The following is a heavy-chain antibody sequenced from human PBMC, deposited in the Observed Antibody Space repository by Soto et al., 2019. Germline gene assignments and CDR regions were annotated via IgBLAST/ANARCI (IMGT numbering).Heavy chain of an antibody. CDR3: ARGDGTGLYNSGWSPRY. D-gene: IGHD6-19*01. Sequence: EVQLVGSGGGLVKPGESLRVSCAASGFTFSYYSLHWVRQAPGKGLEWVSSISGSSTYIYYADRVKGRFTISRDNAKNSLYLRMDSLRAEDTAVYYCARGDGTGLYNSGWSPRYWGQGTLVTVSS. J-gene: IGHJ4*02. CDR1: GFTFSYYS. CDR2: ISGSSTYI. V-gene: IGHV3-21*04.